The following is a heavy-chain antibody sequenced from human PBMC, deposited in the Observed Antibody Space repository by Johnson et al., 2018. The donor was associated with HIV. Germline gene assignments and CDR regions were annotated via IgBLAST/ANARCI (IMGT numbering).Heavy chain of an antibody. CDR3: AKSGLFVLVVYAPDVFDI. Sequence: VQLVESGGGLVQPGGSLRLSCAASGFTFSSYWMSWVRQAPGKGLEWVANIKQDGSEKYYVDSVKGRFTISRDNAKNSLYLQRNSLRAEDTAVYYCAKSGLFVLVVYAPDVFDIWGQGTMVTVSS. CDR2: IKQDGSEK. D-gene: IGHD2-8*02. CDR1: GFTFSSYW. J-gene: IGHJ3*02. V-gene: IGHV3-7*05.